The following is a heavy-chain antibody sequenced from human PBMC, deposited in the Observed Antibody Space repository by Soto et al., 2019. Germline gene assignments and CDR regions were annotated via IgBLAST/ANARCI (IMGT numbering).Heavy chain of an antibody. V-gene: IGHV3-33*01. CDR1: GFTFGSFG. J-gene: IGHJ4*02. CDR2: VWFDGNNK. CDR3: ARDFADYSTTWYPPIDY. Sequence: GGSLRLSCAASGFTFGSFGMHWVRQAPGKGLEWVAIVWFDGNNKYYADSVKGRFTISRDNSQNTLFLQMSSLRAEDTAVYYCARDFADYSTTWYPPIDYWGQGTLVTVSS. D-gene: IGHD6-13*01.